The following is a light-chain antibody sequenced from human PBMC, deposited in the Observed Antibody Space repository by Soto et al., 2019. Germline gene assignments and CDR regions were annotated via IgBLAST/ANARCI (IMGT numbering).Light chain of an antibody. CDR2: GNT. CDR1: SSNIGAGYD. J-gene: IGLJ2*01. CDR3: LSFDSSLSVV. V-gene: IGLV1-40*01. Sequence: QPVLTQPPSVSGAPGQRVTSSCTGSSSNIGAGYDVHWYQQLPGRAPKLLIYGNTNRPSGVPDRFSGSKSGTSASLAITGLQAEDEADYYCLSFDSSLSVVFGGGTQLTVL.